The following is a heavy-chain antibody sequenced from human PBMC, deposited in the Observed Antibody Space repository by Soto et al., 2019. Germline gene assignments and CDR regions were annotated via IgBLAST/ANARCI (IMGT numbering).Heavy chain of an antibody. CDR2: INQDGGDK. J-gene: IGHJ4*02. Sequence: PGGSLRLSCAASEFTFSDYWMNWVRQAPGKGLEWVASINQDGGDKKYVDSVKGRFTISGDNAKNSLYLQMASLRADDTAVYYCARDGVAPGLYFDFWGQGALVTVSS. CDR3: ARDGVAPGLYFDF. V-gene: IGHV3-7*05. CDR1: EFTFSDYW. D-gene: IGHD6-13*01.